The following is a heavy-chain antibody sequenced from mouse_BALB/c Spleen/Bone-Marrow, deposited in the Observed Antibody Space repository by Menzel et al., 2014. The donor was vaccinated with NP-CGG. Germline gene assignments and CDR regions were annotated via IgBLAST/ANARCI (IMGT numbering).Heavy chain of an antibody. CDR3: ARGDYDEENYAMDY. CDR2: INLSNGCT. V-gene: IGHV1S81*02. J-gene: IGHJ4*01. CDR1: GYTFTSYW. D-gene: IGHD2-4*01. Sequence: VQLQQSGAELVKPGASVRLSCKASGYTFTSYWMHWVKQRPGQGLEWIGEINLSNGCTNNNEEFKTKATLTVDKSSSTAYMQLSSLTSEDSAVYYCARGDYDEENYAMDYWGQGTSVTVSS.